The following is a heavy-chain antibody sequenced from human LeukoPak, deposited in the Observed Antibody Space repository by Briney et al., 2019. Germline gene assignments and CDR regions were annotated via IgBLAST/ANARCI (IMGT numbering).Heavy chain of an antibody. CDR2: IKQDGSEK. CDR1: GFTFSSYW. D-gene: IGHD1-26*01. CDR3: ARDRVVGATYDAFDI. V-gene: IGHV3-7*01. Sequence: PGGSLRLSCAASGFTFSSYWMSWVRQAPGKGLEWVANIKQDGSEKYYVDSVKGRFTISRDNAKNSLYLQMNSLRVEDTAVYYCARDRVVGATYDAFDIWGQGTMVTVSS. J-gene: IGHJ3*02.